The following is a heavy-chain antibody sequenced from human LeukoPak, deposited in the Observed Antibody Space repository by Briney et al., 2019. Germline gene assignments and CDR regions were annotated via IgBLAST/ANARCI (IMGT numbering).Heavy chain of an antibody. V-gene: IGHV4-59*01. CDR1: GGSISSYY. CDR3: AREQLVPLRYFDY. CDR2: IYYSGST. D-gene: IGHD6-13*01. J-gene: IGHJ4*02. Sequence: SETLSLTCTVSGGSISSYYWSWIRQPPGKGLEWIGYIYYSGSTNYNPSLKSRVTISVDTSKNQFSLKLSSVTAADTTVYYCAREQLVPLRYFDYWGQGTLVTVSS.